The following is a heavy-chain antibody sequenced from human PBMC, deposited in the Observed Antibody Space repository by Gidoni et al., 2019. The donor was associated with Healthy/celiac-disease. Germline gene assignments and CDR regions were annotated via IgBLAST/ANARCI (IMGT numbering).Heavy chain of an antibody. CDR2: INHSGST. D-gene: IGHD3-3*01. V-gene: IGHV4-34*01. Sequence: QVQLQQWGAGLLKPSETLSLTCAVYGGSFSGYYWSWIRQPPGKGLEWIGEINHSGSTNYNPSLKSRVTISVDTSKNQFSLKLSSVTAADTAVYYCARATPITIFGVVIPKPPYYWGQGTLVTVSS. J-gene: IGHJ4*02. CDR1: GGSFSGYY. CDR3: ARATPITIFGVVIPKPPYY.